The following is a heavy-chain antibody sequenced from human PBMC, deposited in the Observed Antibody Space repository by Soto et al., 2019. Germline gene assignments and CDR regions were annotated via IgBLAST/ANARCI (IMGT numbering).Heavy chain of an antibody. CDR3: TTVGRDSYTIFGGVIRGSIDY. J-gene: IGHJ4*02. CDR2: IKSKTDGGTT. Sequence: GGSLRLSCAASGFTFSNAWMSWVRQAPGKGLEWVGRIKSKTDGGTTDYAAPVKGRFTISRDDSKNTLYLQMNSLKTEDTAVYYCTTVGRDSYTIFGGVIRGSIDYWGQGTLVTVSS. CDR1: GFTFSNAW. V-gene: IGHV3-15*01. D-gene: IGHD3-3*01.